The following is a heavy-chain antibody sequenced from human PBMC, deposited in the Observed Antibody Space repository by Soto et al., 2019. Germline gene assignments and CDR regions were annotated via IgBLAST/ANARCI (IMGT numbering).Heavy chain of an antibody. CDR1: GGSISSSSYY. CDR2: IYYSGST. CDR3: ARPVPDYYDSSAHGGFDP. Sequence: PSETLSLTCTVSGGSISSSSYYWGWIRQPPGKGLEWIGSIYYSGSTYYNPSLKSRVTISVDTSKNQFSLKLSPVTAADTAVYYCARPVPDYYDSSAHGGFDPWGQGTLVTVSS. D-gene: IGHD3-22*01. V-gene: IGHV4-39*01. J-gene: IGHJ5*02.